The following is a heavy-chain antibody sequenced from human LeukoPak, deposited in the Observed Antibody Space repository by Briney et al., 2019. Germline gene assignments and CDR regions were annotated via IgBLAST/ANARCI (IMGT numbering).Heavy chain of an antibody. CDR3: ARVYYSNSYDYWYFDL. Sequence: SETLSLTCAVYGGSFSGYYGSWIRQPPGKGLEWIAYIYYSGSTNYNPSLKSRVTISVDTSKNQFSLKLSSVTAADTAVYYCARVYYSNSYDYWYFDLWGRGTLVTVSS. J-gene: IGHJ2*01. D-gene: IGHD6-13*01. CDR1: GGSFSGYY. CDR2: IYYSGST. V-gene: IGHV4-59*01.